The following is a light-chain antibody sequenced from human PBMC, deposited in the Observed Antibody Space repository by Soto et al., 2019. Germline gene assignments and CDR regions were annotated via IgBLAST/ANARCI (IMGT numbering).Light chain of an antibody. J-gene: IGKJ5*01. CDR1: QNIGTY. Sequence: IVLTQSPGTLSLSPGERATLSCRASQNIGTYLAWYQHKPGQAPSVLIFGASTRANGVPDRFGGSRSGTEFTLTINNLEPEDFAVYYCQQRNVWPPITFGQGTRLEIK. CDR2: GAS. CDR3: QQRNVWPPIT. V-gene: IGKV3-11*01.